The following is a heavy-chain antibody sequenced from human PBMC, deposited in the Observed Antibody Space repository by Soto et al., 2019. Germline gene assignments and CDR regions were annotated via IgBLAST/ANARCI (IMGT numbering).Heavy chain of an antibody. CDR1: EFSLSAYE. Sequence: EVQVVESGGGLVQPGGSLRLSCAASEFSLSAYEMNWVRQAPGKGLEWVAYISNRDNNIYYADSVRGRFTVSRDIAKNSLQLQLNGLRGEDYDCDCCARTADSGYLGGWYFDLWGRGTLVTVSS. CDR2: ISNRDNNI. V-gene: IGHV3-48*03. D-gene: IGHD5-12*01. CDR3: ARTADSGYLGGWYFDL. J-gene: IGHJ2*01.